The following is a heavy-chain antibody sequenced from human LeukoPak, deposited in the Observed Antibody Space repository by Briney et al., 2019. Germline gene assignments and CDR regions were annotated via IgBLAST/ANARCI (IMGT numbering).Heavy chain of an antibody. D-gene: IGHD1-1*01. Sequence: GGSLRLSCAASGFTFNRYWMHCLRQVPGKGLVWVSRINSDGSSTTYADSVRGRFTISRDNARNTLYMQMNSLRAEDTAVYYCAREGTQSYAFEIGGQGTMVTVSS. J-gene: IGHJ3*02. V-gene: IGHV3-74*01. CDR2: INSDGSST. CDR1: GFTFNRYW. CDR3: AREGTQSYAFEI.